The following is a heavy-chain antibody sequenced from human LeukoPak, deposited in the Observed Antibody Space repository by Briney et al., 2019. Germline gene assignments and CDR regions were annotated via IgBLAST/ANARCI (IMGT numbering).Heavy chain of an antibody. V-gene: IGHV3-23*01. D-gene: IGHD3-10*01. CDR3: AKVTYGSGTYGAFDY. J-gene: IGHJ4*02. Sequence: GGSLRLSCAASGFTFSSYGMSWVRQAPGKGLEWVSSISNSGGSTYHADSVKGRFTISRDNSKNTLYLQMNSLRAEDTAVYYCAKVTYGSGTYGAFDYWGQGTLVTVSS. CDR2: ISNSGGST. CDR1: GFTFSSYG.